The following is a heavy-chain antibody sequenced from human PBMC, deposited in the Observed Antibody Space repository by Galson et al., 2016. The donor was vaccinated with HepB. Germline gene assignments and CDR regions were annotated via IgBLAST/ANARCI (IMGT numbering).Heavy chain of an antibody. CDR1: GFNFRSYS. V-gene: IGHV3-21*01. Sequence: SCAASGFNFRSYSMNWVRQAPGKGLEWVSSISSSTSFTYYADSVKGRFFISRDNAKNSLSLQMNSLRVEDTAVYYCARRKFYDSSAYSGAFDIWGQGTMVIVSS. CDR3: ARRKFYDSSAYSGAFDI. CDR2: ISSSTSFT. D-gene: IGHD3-22*01. J-gene: IGHJ3*02.